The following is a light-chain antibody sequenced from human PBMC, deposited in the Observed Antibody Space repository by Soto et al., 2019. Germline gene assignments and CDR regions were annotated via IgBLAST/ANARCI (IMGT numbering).Light chain of an antibody. CDR2: AAS. J-gene: IGKJ1*01. V-gene: IGKV1-5*01. Sequence: DIQMTQSPSTLSASVGDRVTISCRASQDISSFLAWYQHKPGKAPKLLIYAASTLQSGVPSRFSGSGSGTDFTLTISCLQSEDFATYYCQQYYSYPRTFGQGTKVDIK. CDR3: QQYYSYPRT. CDR1: QDISSF.